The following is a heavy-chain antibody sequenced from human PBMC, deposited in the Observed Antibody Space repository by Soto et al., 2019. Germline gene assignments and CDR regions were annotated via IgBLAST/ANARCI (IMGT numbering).Heavy chain of an antibody. Sequence: GGSLRLSCAASGFTFNNYAMNWVRQAPGKGLEWVATTSNTGGSTYYADSVKGRFTISRDNSKNTLYLQMNSLRVEDTAVYYCAKDRLAGNFDYWGQGTQVTVSS. V-gene: IGHV3-23*01. CDR3: AKDRLAGNFDY. J-gene: IGHJ4*02. CDR2: TSNTGGST. CDR1: GFTFNNYA.